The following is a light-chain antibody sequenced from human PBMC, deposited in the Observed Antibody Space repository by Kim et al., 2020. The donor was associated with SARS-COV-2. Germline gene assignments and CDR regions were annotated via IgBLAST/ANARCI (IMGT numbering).Light chain of an antibody. CDR1: QGVGVL. V-gene: IGKV3-11*01. CDR2: DAG. Sequence: PSGRAPLSCRASQGVGVLLAWYQHKPGQAPRLLIYDAGRSATRIPASVIGIGSGTAFTLTISSLEPEDFAFYYCQQRSKWPPITFCQGTRLEIK. CDR3: QQRSKWPPIT. J-gene: IGKJ5*01.